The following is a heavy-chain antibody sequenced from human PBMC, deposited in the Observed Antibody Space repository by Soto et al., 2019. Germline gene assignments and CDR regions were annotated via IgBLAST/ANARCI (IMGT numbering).Heavy chain of an antibody. CDR2: ISGGGGST. CDR1: GFTFSGYA. Sequence: EVQLLESGGGLVQPGGSLRLSCAASGFTFSGYAMSWVRQAPGRGLGWVSSISGGGGSTYYAESVKGRLTISRDNSKSTLYLQMNSLRAEDTALYYCAKVLGDGSGGYYYYYGMDVWGQGTTVTVSS. J-gene: IGHJ6*02. D-gene: IGHD3-10*01. V-gene: IGHV3-23*01. CDR3: AKVLGDGSGGYYYYYGMDV.